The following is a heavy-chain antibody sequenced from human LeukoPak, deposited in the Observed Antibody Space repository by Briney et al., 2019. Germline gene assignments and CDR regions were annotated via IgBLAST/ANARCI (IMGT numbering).Heavy chain of an antibody. V-gene: IGHV3-23*01. Sequence: GGSLRLSCAASGFTFSSYAMSWVRQAPGKGLEWVSAISGSGGSTYYADSVKGRFTISRDNSKNTLYLQMNSLRAEDTAVYYCAKHYYDSSGCYYYYMDVWGKGTTVTVSS. D-gene: IGHD3-22*01. CDR3: AKHYYDSSGCYYYYMDV. CDR2: ISGSGGST. J-gene: IGHJ6*03. CDR1: GFTFSSYA.